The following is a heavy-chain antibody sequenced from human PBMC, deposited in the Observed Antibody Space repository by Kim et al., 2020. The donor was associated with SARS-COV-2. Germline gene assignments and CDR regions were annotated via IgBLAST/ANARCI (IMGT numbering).Heavy chain of an antibody. V-gene: IGHV1-69*01. CDR3: ARGGYGDYSGNMDV. Sequence: VKVSCKASGGTFSSYAISWVRQAPGQGLEWMGGIIPIFGTANYAQKFQGRVTITADESTSTAYMELSSLRSEDTAVYYCARGGYGDYSGNMDVWGQGATDTLSS. J-gene: IGHJ6*02. CDR1: GGTFSSYA. CDR2: IIPIFGTA. D-gene: IGHD4-17*01.